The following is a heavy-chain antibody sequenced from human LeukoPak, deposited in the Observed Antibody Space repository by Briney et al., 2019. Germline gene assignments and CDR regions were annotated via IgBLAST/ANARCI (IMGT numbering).Heavy chain of an antibody. J-gene: IGHJ4*02. CDR1: GGSISSYS. CDR3: ARRTTVTTDPSFIDY. CDR2: IYYSGST. D-gene: IGHD4-17*01. V-gene: IGHV4-59*08. Sequence: PSETLSLTCTVSGGSISSYSWSWIRQPPGKGLEWIGYIYYSGSTNYNPFLKSRVTISVDTSKNQFSLKLSSVTAADTAVYYCARRTTVTTDPSFIDYWGQGTLVTVSS.